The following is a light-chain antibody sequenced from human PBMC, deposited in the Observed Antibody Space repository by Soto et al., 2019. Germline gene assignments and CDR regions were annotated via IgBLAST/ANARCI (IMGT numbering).Light chain of an antibody. CDR1: SSDVGGYIL. Sequence: QSVLTQPRSVSGSPGQSVTISCTGTSSDVGGYILVSWYQQHPGKAPKVIIYEGNKRPSGVSNRFSGSKSGNTASLTISGLQAEDEADYYCCSFAGSTTFVFGTG. J-gene: IGLJ1*01. V-gene: IGLV2-23*01. CDR3: CSFAGSTTFV. CDR2: EGN.